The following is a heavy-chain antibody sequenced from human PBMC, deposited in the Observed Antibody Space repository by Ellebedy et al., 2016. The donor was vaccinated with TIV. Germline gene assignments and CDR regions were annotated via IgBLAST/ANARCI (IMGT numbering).Heavy chain of an antibody. Sequence: ASVKVSXXASGYTFTGYYMHWVRQAPGQGLEWMGWINPNSGGTNYAQKFQGRVTMTRDTSISTAYMELSRLRSDDTAVYYCARTVLWFGELFYYYYGMDVWGQGTTVTVSS. D-gene: IGHD3-10*01. CDR1: GYTFTGYY. V-gene: IGHV1-2*02. CDR2: INPNSGGT. J-gene: IGHJ6*02. CDR3: ARTVLWFGELFYYYYGMDV.